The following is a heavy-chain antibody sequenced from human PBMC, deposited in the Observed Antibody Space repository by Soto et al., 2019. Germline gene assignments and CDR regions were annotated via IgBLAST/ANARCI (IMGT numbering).Heavy chain of an antibody. D-gene: IGHD6-6*01. J-gene: IGHJ4*02. CDR3: AKDMFSSSSAATFAY. Sequence: EVQLVESGGGLAQPGRSLRLSCAASGFIFDDYAMHWVRQAPGKGLEWVSGISWQSGSIRYADSVKGRFTISRDNAKNSLYLQMNRLRVEDTALYYCAKDMFSSSSAATFAYWGQGILVTVSS. CDR2: ISWQSGSI. V-gene: IGHV3-9*01. CDR1: GFIFDDYA.